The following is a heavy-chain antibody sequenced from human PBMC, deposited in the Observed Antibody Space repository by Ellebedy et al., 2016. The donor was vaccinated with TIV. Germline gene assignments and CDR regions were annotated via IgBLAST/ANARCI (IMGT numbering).Heavy chain of an antibody. D-gene: IGHD6-19*01. CDR3: AGAGW. V-gene: IGHV4-38-2*02. J-gene: IGHJ4*02. Sequence: GSLRLXXSVSGYSIISAYYWGWVRQSPGKGLEWIGNINHSGTTYSNPSLRSRVTLSVDTSKNQFSLDLYSVTAADTAVYYCAGAGWWGQGALVTVSS. CDR2: INHSGTT. CDR1: GYSIISAYY.